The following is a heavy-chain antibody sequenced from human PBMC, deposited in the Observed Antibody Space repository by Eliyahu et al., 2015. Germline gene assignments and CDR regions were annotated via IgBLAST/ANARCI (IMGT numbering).Heavy chain of an antibody. CDR2: ILSKAHGEXI. CDR3: TTGGGTGGLEFDS. V-gene: IGHV3-15*01. CDR1: GFXFSNAY. Sequence: EVQLVESGGGLVEPGGSLXLSCXASGFXFSNAYFCWXRQAPGKGLGWVGRILSKAHGEXIDYAAPVEGRFTISRDDSKNTLXLQMNSXKTXDTAVYYCTTGGGTGGLEFDSWGQGALVTVSS. D-gene: IGHD3/OR15-3a*01. J-gene: IGHJ4*02.